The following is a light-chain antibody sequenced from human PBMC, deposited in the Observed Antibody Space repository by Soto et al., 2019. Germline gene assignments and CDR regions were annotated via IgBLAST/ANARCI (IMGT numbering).Light chain of an antibody. CDR3: CSYAGSLV. J-gene: IGLJ2*01. V-gene: IGLV2-23*01. Sequence: QSALTQPASVSGSPGQSITISCTGTSSDVGSYNLVSWYQQHPGKAPKLMIYEDNKRPSRISNRFSGSKSGNTASLTISGLQAEDEADYYCCSYAGSLVFGGGTKLTVL. CDR1: SSDVGSYNL. CDR2: EDN.